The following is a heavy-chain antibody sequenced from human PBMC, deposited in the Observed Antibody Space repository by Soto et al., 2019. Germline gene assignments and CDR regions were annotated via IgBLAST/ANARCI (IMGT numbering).Heavy chain of an antibody. Sequence: EVQLVESGGDLVKPGGSLTLSCAASGSTFSNAWMSWVRQAPGKGLEWVGRIKSKTDGGTTDYAAPVKGRFTISRDDSKNMLYLYMSSLKTEDTAMYYCPTYDYIWGSDRYRWAYWGLGILVTGSS. CDR2: IKSKTDGGTT. CDR3: PTYDYIWGSDRYRWAY. V-gene: IGHV3-15*01. J-gene: IGHJ4*02. D-gene: IGHD3-16*02. CDR1: GSTFSNAW.